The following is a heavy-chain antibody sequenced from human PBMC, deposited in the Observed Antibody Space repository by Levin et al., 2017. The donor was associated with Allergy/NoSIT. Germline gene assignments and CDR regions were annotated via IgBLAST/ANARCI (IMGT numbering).Heavy chain of an antibody. CDR2: ISSAGTI. J-gene: IGHJ4*02. D-gene: IGHD5-12*01. Sequence: GGSLRLSCAASGFTFSTFSMNWVRQSPGKGLECVSFISSAGTIHYADSVKGRFTISRDNAKNSLYLQMNSLRDEDTGVYYCARDTGSGYDSTAGPDYWGQGTLVTVSS. CDR3: ARDTGSGYDSTAGPDY. CDR1: GFTFSTFS. V-gene: IGHV3-48*02.